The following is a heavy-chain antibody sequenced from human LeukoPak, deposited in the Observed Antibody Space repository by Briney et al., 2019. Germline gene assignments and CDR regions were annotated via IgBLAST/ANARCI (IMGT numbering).Heavy chain of an antibody. CDR1: GGPINRYN. J-gene: IGHJ6*02. D-gene: IGHD5-12*01. V-gene: IGHV4-59*01. Sequence: DTLTHTCTDTGGPINRYNWSWIRQPPGQDLEGLGYIYYSGSTNYNPSLKSRVTISVHTSNNQFSLKLISVTAAHTAVCYCARDKFAYSGYDYYYYGMDLWGQGTTVTVSS. CDR2: IYYSGST. CDR3: ARDKFAYSGYDYYYYGMDL.